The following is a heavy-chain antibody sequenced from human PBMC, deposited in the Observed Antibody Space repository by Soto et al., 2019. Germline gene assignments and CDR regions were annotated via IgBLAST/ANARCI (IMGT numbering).Heavy chain of an antibody. CDR3: ARGTHRAVAGTWHYFDY. CDR2: IVFGSGNT. J-gene: IGHJ4*02. D-gene: IGHD6-19*01. Sequence: ASVKVSCKASGFPFTSSSVQWVRQARGQRLEWIGWIVFGSGNTNYAQKFQERVTFNRDMSTGTAYMEVNSLRSEDTAVYYCARGTHRAVAGTWHYFDYWGQGTLVTVSS. CDR1: GFPFTSSS. V-gene: IGHV1-58*01.